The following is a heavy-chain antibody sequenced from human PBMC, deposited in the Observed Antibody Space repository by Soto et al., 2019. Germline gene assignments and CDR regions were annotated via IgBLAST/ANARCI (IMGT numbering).Heavy chain of an antibody. CDR1: GFTFSGYN. CDR3: AKDGRDFVDSSGYYAFDY. Sequence: GGSLRLSCAASGFTFSGYNMNWVRQAPGKGLEWVSYISSSSGTIYYADSVKGRFTISRDNAKNSLYLQMNSLRAEDTAVYYCAKDGRDFVDSSGYYAFDYWGQGTLVTVSS. J-gene: IGHJ4*02. CDR2: ISSSSGTI. D-gene: IGHD3-22*01. V-gene: IGHV3-48*01.